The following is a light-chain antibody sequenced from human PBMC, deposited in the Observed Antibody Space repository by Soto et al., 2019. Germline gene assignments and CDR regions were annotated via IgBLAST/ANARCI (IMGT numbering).Light chain of an antibody. CDR3: QQYKIWPWT. J-gene: IGKJ1*01. V-gene: IGKV3-15*01. Sequence: EIVMTQSPATLSVSPGERATLSCRASQSVSSNLAWYQQKPGQAPRLLIYGASTRATGIPARFSGSGSGTKFPLTISSLQSEDFEVYYCQQYKIWPWTSAKGT. CDR1: QSVSSN. CDR2: GAS.